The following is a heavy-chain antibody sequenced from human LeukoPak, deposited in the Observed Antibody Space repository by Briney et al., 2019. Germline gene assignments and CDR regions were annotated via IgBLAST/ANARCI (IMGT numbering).Heavy chain of an antibody. CDR2: ISSSSGLI. Sequence: GGSLRLSCAASGFSFSSYGMHWVRQAPGKVLEWVSFISSSSGLIYYAGSGKVRITISRDNARNSLYLRMNSLKAEDTAVYDCAKAPVWYFDLWGRGTLVTVSS. V-gene: IGHV3-21*01. J-gene: IGHJ2*01. CDR1: GFSFSSYG. CDR3: AKAPVWYFDL.